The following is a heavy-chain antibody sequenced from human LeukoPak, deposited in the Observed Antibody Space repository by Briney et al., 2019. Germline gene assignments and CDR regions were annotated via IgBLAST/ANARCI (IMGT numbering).Heavy chain of an antibody. J-gene: IGHJ4*02. CDR3: ARATGRVVRGITWRYFDY. Sequence: ASVKVSCKASGGTFSSYAISWVRQAPGQGLEWMGGIIPIFGTANYAQRFQGRVTITADESTSTAYMELRSLRSDDTAVYYCARATGRVVRGITWRYFDYWGQGTLVTVSS. CDR1: GGTFSSYA. CDR2: IIPIFGTA. V-gene: IGHV1-69*13. D-gene: IGHD3-10*01.